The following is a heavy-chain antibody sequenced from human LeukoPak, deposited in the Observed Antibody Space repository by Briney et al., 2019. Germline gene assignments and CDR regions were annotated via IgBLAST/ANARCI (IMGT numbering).Heavy chain of an antibody. CDR3: ARSGQLLWVGDARRPYYYAIDV. CDR1: GYTFTNYW. V-gene: IGHV5-51*01. D-gene: IGHD3-10*01. J-gene: IGHJ6*02. Sequence: GESLKISCNGSGYTFTNYWIGWVRQMPGKGLEWMGIIYPGDSDTRYGPSFHGQVTISADKSISTAYLQWSSLGAADTAIYYCARSGQLLWVGDARRPYYYAIDVWGQGTTVTVSS. CDR2: IYPGDSDT.